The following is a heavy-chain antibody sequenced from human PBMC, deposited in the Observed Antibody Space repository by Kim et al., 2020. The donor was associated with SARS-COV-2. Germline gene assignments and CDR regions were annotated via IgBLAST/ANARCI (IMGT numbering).Heavy chain of an antibody. Sequence: GGSLRLSCAASGFIFSSYRMNWVRQAPGKGLEWVSDITYTGSTIYYADSVKGRFTISRDNAKNSLYLQMNSLRDEDTAVYYCAKAVDAGDHVLGGPTDYWGQGTLVTVSS. CDR3: AKAVDAGDHVLGGPTDY. J-gene: IGHJ4*02. CDR1: GFIFSSYR. CDR2: ITYTGSTI. V-gene: IGHV3-48*02. D-gene: IGHD2-15*01.